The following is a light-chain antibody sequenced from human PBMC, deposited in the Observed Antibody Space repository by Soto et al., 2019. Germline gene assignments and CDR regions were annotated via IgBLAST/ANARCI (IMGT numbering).Light chain of an antibody. Sequence: EIVLTQSPGTLSLSPGERATLSCRASQSVRSTYLAWYQQKPGLAPRLLIFGVSNRATGIPDRFSGSGSGTDFTLTICRLEPEDFAVYYWQQYGAYPLTFGGGTRVEIK. J-gene: IGKJ4*01. CDR2: GVS. V-gene: IGKV3-20*01. CDR1: QSVRSTY. CDR3: QQYGAYPLT.